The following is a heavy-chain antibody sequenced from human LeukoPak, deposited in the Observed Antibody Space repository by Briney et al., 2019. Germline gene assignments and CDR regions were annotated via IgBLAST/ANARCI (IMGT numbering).Heavy chain of an antibody. CDR2: IYHSGST. D-gene: IGHD1-26*01. V-gene: IGHV4-30-2*01. CDR3: ARVVRSPPTYYFDY. Sequence: PSETLSLTCAVSGGSISSGGYSWSWIRQPPGKGLEWIGYIYHSGSTYYNPSLKSRVTISVDRSKNQFSLKLSSVTAADTAVYYCARVVRSPPTYYFDYWGQGTLVTVSS. CDR1: GGSISSGGYS. J-gene: IGHJ4*02.